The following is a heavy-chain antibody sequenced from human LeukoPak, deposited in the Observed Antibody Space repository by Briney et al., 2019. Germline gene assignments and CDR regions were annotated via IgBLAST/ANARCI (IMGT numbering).Heavy chain of an antibody. CDR1: GFTFSSYW. J-gene: IGHJ4*02. D-gene: IGHD6-6*01. Sequence: GGSLRLSCAASGFTFSSYWMHWVRQAPGKGLVWVSRINSDGSSTSYADSVKGRFTISRDNSKNTLYLQMNSLRAEDTAVYYCAKTPVAAGPYYFDYWGQGTLVTVSS. CDR3: AKTPVAAGPYYFDY. V-gene: IGHV3-74*01. CDR2: INSDGSST.